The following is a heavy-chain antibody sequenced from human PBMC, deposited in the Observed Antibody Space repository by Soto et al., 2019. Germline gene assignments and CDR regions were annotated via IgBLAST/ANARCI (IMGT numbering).Heavy chain of an antibody. CDR3: ARAAITMVRDNWFDP. CDR1: GFTFSSYV. D-gene: IGHD3-10*01. V-gene: IGHV3-33*01. J-gene: IGHJ5*02. CDR2: IRYEGSNK. Sequence: QVQLVESGGGVVQPGRSLRLSCAASGFTFSSYVMHWVRQAPGKGLEWVEVIRYEGSNKYYADSVKGRFTISRDNSRNTLYLQMNSLRAEDTAVYYCARAAITMVRDNWFDPWGQQSLVTVSS.